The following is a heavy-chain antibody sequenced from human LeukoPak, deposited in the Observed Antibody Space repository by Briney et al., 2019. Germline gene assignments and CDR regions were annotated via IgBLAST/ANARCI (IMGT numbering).Heavy chain of an antibody. CDR2: ISSNGGST. CDR1: GFTFSSYA. Sequence: GGSLRLSCSASGFTFSSYAMHCVRQAPGKGLECVSTISSNGGSTYYADSVKGRFTISRDNSKNTLYLQMSSLRPEDTAVYYCVRDTSYCSGGRCFSTYSFDYWGQGTLVTVSS. D-gene: IGHD2-15*01. J-gene: IGHJ4*02. CDR3: VRDTSYCSGGRCFSTYSFDY. V-gene: IGHV3-64D*09.